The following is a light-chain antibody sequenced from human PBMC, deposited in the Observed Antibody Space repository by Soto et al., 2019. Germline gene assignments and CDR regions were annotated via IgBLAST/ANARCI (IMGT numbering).Light chain of an antibody. CDR2: AAS. CDR3: QSYNTARPT. V-gene: IGKV1-27*01. CDR1: QGIRND. Sequence: IQLTQSPSSLSACVGDRVTITCRASQGIRNDLGWYQQKPGKAPKLLIYAASTLQSGVPSRFSGSGSGTDFTLTISGLQPEDLATYYCQSYNTARPTFGQGTRLEIK. J-gene: IGKJ5*01.